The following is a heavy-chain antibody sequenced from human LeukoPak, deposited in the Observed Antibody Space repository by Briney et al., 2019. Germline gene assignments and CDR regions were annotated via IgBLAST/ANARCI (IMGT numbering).Heavy chain of an antibody. J-gene: IGHJ5*02. D-gene: IGHD2-21*01. Sequence: SETLSLTCAVSGYSISSYYHWGWIRQPPGKGLEWIGSISHSGSTYYNPSLKSRVTISVDTSKNLFSLKLSSVTASDTAVYYCARQANCGGGCYSFDPWGQGTLVTVSS. CDR3: ARQANCGGGCYSFDP. V-gene: IGHV4-38-2*01. CDR2: ISHSGST. CDR1: GYSISSYYH.